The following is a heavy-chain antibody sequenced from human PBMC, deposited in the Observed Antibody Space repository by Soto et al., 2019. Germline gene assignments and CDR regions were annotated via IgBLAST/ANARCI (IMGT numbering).Heavy chain of an antibody. J-gene: IGHJ3*02. Sequence: SETLSLTCTVSGGSISSADYYWSWIRQPPGKGLEWIGYIYYSGSTYYNPSLKSRLTISVDTSKNQFSLKLSSVTAADTAVYYCARKTGYDGAFDIWGQGTMVTVSS. V-gene: IGHV4-30-4*02. CDR1: GGSISSADYY. CDR2: IYYSGST. CDR3: ARKTGYDGAFDI. D-gene: IGHD5-12*01.